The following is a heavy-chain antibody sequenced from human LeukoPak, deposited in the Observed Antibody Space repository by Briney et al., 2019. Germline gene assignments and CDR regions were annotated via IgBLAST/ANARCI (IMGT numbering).Heavy chain of an antibody. J-gene: IGHJ4*02. D-gene: IGHD3-22*01. CDR3: AMHYASSGFYYYLDY. V-gene: IGHV3-23*01. CDR2: ISDSGSST. Sequence: GGSLRLSCAASGFTFSSYVMSWVRQAPGKGPEWVSTISDSGSSTYYADSVKGRFTMSRDNSKNTLYLQINSLRAEDTAVYHCAMHYASSGFYYYLDYWGQGTLVTVSS. CDR1: GFTFSSYV.